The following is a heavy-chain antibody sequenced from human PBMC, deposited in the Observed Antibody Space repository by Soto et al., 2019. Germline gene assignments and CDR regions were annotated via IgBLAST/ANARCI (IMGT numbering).Heavy chain of an antibody. Sequence: PGWSLRLSCASSVFTFISYGMHWVRQAPGKGLEWVAVIWYDGSNKYYADSVKGRFTISRDNSKNTLYLQMNSLGAEDTAVYYCARIPQIAVAGTRFGYFDLWGRGTLVTVSS. J-gene: IGHJ2*01. CDR2: IWYDGSNK. CDR1: VFTFISYG. V-gene: IGHV3-33*01. CDR3: ARIPQIAVAGTRFGYFDL. D-gene: IGHD6-19*01.